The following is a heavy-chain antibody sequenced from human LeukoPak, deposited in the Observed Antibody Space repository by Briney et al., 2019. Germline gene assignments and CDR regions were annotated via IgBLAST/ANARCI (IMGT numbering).Heavy chain of an antibody. CDR1: GGTFSSYA. J-gene: IGHJ6*03. V-gene: IGHV1-69*06. CDR2: IIPIFGTA. D-gene: IGHD1-26*01. CDR3: ARVGATGPMVPPTYYYYYYMDV. Sequence: ASVKVSCKASGGTFSSYAISWVRQAPGQGLEWMGGIIPIFGTANYAQKFQGRVTITADKSTSTAYMELSSLRSEDTAVYYCARVGATGPMVPPTYYYYYYMDVWGKGTTVTVSS.